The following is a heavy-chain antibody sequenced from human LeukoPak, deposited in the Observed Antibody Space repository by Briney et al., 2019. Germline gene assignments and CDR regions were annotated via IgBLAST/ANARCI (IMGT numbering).Heavy chain of an antibody. CDR3: ARLLQGVAGTWGY. V-gene: IGHV5-51*01. CDR2: IYPGDSDT. J-gene: IGHJ4*02. Sequence: GESLKISCKASGYTFTTYWIAWVRQMPGKGLAWMGMIYPGDSDTRYSPSFQGQITISVDKSISIAYLQWSSLKASDTAMYYCARLLQGVAGTWGYWGQGTLVTV. D-gene: IGHD6-19*01. CDR1: GYTFTTYW.